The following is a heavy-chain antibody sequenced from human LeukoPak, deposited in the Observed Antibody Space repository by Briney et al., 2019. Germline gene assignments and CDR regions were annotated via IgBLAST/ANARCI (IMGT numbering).Heavy chain of an antibody. CDR3: AKEGNHRGYSGYADY. Sequence: TGGSLRLSYAASGFTFSSYGMHWVRQAPGKGPEWVAFIRYDGSNKYYADSVKGRFTISRDNSKNTLYLQMNSLRAEDTAVYYCAKEGNHRGYSGYADYWGQGTLVTVSS. D-gene: IGHD5-12*01. CDR2: IRYDGSNK. J-gene: IGHJ4*02. CDR1: GFTFSSYG. V-gene: IGHV3-30*02.